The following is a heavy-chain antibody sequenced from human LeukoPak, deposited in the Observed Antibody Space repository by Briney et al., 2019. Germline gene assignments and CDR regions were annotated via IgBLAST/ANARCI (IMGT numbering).Heavy chain of an antibody. V-gene: IGHV4-31*03. J-gene: IGHJ4*02. Sequence: PSETLSLTCTVSGGSISSGGYYWSWIRQHPGKGLEWIGYIYYSGSTYYNPSLKSRVTISVDRSKDQFSLKLSSVTAADTAVYYCARHFIAVAGTFDYWGQGTLVTVSS. CDR3: ARHFIAVAGTFDY. D-gene: IGHD6-19*01. CDR2: IYYSGST. CDR1: GGSISSGGYY.